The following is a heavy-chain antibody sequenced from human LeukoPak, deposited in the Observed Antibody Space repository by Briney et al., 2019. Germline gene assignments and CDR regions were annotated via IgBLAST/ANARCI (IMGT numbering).Heavy chain of an antibody. J-gene: IGHJ4*02. CDR1: GFIFSNYA. CDR2: ISGSGSET. D-gene: IGHD5-24*01. Sequence: PGGSLRLSCAASGFIFSNYAMNWVRQAPGKGLESVSDISGSGSETHYAESVKGRFTVSRDNSKNTLYLQMNSLRDEDTAVYYCAKRARDGYNSHVDYWGQGTLVTVS. CDR3: AKRARDGYNSHVDY. V-gene: IGHV3-23*01.